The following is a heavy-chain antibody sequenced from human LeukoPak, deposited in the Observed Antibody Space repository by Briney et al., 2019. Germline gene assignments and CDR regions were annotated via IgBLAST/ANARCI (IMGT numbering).Heavy chain of an antibody. D-gene: IGHD3-22*01. CDR3: ARDSSSGYYYYFDY. CDR2: IYSGGST. J-gene: IGHJ4*02. CDR1: GFTVSSNY. Sequence: GGSLRLSCAASGFTVSSNYMSWVRQAPGKGLEWVSVIYSGGSTYYADSVKGRFTISRDNSKNTLYLQMNSLRAEDTAVYYCARDSSSGYYYYFDYGGQGTLVTVSS. V-gene: IGHV3-66*02.